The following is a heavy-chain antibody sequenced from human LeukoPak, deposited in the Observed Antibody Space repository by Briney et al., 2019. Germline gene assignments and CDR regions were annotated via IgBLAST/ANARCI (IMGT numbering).Heavy chain of an antibody. CDR3: AKGSIVATKGYYYYMDV. D-gene: IGHD5-12*01. J-gene: IGHJ6*03. Sequence: GGSLRLSCAASGFTFSSYEMNWVRQAPGKGLEWASAISGSGGSTYYADSVKGRFTISRDNSKNTLYLQMNSLRAEDTAVYYCAKGSIVATKGYYYYMDVWGKGTTVTVSS. V-gene: IGHV3-23*01. CDR2: ISGSGGST. CDR1: GFTFSSYE.